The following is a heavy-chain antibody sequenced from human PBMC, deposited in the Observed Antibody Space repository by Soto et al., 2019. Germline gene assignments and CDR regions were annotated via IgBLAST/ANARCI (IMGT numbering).Heavy chain of an antibody. Sequence: SVKGACPASGGTFSSYAISWVRQAPGQGLAWMGGIIPIFGTANYAQKFQGRVTITADESTSTAYMELSSLRSEDTAVYYCARGTDTDMALHHSYHGKDRWGQVTTGTFAS. CDR2: IIPIFGTA. D-gene: IGHD5-18*01. CDR3: ARGTDTDMALHHSYHGKDR. V-gene: IGHV1-69*13. J-gene: IGHJ6*02. CDR1: GGTFSSYA.